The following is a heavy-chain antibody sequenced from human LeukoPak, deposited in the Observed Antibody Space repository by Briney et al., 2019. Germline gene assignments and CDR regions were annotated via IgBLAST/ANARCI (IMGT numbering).Heavy chain of an antibody. Sequence: SETLSLTRAVSGYSISSDYYWVWIRQPPGKGLEWIGTISHSGSTYYKPPLKSRVIISVDTSKNQFSLRLTSVTAADTAVYYCARTHGYSAYGPLGYWGQGTLVTGSS. CDR2: ISHSGST. D-gene: IGHD5-12*01. J-gene: IGHJ4*02. CDR1: GYSISSDYY. V-gene: IGHV4-38-2*01. CDR3: ARTHGYSAYGPLGY.